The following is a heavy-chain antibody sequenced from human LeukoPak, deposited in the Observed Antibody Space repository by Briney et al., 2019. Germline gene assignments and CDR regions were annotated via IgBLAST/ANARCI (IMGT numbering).Heavy chain of an antibody. CDR2: ISGSGGST. J-gene: IGHJ4*02. CDR3: ARGGGGYSGNFDY. V-gene: IGHV3-23*01. CDR1: GFTSSSYA. D-gene: IGHD5-24*01. Sequence: GGSLRLSCAASGFTSSSYAMSWVRQAPGKGLEWVSAISGSGGSTYYADSVKGRFTISRDNSKNTLYLQMNSLRAEDTAVYYCARGGGGYSGNFDYWGQGTLVTVSS.